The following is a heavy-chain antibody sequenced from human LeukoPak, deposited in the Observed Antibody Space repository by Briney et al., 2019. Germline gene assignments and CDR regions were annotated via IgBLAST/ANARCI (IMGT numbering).Heavy chain of an antibody. CDR3: ASAAGPFDN. D-gene: IGHD6-19*01. CDR1: GLIFNTYG. Sequence: VGSLRLSCAASGLIFNTYGMHWVRQAPGKGLEWVAVIWFDGSIKYYADSVKGRFTISRDNSKNTLYLQMNSLRAEDTALYYCASAAGPFDNWGQGTLVTVSS. CDR2: IWFDGSIK. V-gene: IGHV3-33*01. J-gene: IGHJ4*02.